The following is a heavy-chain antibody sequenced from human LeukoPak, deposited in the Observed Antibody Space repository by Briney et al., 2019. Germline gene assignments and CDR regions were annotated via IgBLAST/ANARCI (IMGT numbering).Heavy chain of an antibody. Sequence: ASVKVSCTASGYTFTSYGISWVRQAPGQGLEWMGWVSADNGNTNYAQKLQGRVTMTTDTSTRTAYLELRSLRSDDTAVYYCARGFCSSGSCYPGGYWGQGTLVTVSS. CDR2: VSADNGNT. J-gene: IGHJ4*02. CDR1: GYTFTSYG. V-gene: IGHV1-18*01. D-gene: IGHD2-15*01. CDR3: ARGFCSSGSCYPGGY.